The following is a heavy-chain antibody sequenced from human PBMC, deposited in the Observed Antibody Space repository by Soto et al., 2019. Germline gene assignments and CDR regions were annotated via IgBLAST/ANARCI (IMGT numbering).Heavy chain of an antibody. Sequence: GGSLRLSCAASGFTVSSNYMSWVRQAPGKGLEWVSVIYSGGSTYYADSVKGRFTISRDNSKNTLYLQMNSPRAEDTAVYYCALLPSGSYYYYYGMDVWGQGTTVTVSS. V-gene: IGHV3-66*01. CDR1: GFTVSSNY. D-gene: IGHD1-26*01. CDR3: ALLPSGSYYYYYGMDV. CDR2: IYSGGST. J-gene: IGHJ6*02.